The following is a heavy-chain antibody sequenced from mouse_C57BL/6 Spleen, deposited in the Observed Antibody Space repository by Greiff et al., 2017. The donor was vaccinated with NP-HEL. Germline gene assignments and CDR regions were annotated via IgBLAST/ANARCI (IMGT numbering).Heavy chain of an antibody. Sequence: EVKVVESGAELVRPGASVKLSCTASGFNIKDDYMHWVKQRPEQGLEWIGWIDPENGDTEYASKFQGKATITADTSSNTAYLQLSSLTSEDTAVYYCTTGITTVVGAYWGQGTLVTVSA. CDR3: TTGITTVVGAY. CDR2: IDPENGDT. J-gene: IGHJ3*01. CDR1: GFNIKDDY. V-gene: IGHV14-4*01. D-gene: IGHD1-1*01.